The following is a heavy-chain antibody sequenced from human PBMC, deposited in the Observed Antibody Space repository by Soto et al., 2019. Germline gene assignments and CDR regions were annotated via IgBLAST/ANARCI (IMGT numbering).Heavy chain of an antibody. D-gene: IGHD6-19*01. V-gene: IGHV1-3*01. J-gene: IGHJ4*02. CDR3: ARDLAGGNHFDY. CDR2: INVGNGIT. CDR1: GYTLVDYA. Sequence: QVQLVQSGAEVKKPGASVKLSCKASGYTLVDYALHWVRQAPGQRPEWMAWINVGNGITVYSRKFQGRVTVTWDTSANTLYMKLSSMTAEDTAMYFCARDLAGGNHFDYWGQGALVTVSS.